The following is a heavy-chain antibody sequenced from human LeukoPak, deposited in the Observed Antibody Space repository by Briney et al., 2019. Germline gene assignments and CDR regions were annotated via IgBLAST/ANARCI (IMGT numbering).Heavy chain of an antibody. V-gene: IGHV4-34*01. CDR1: GGSFSGYY. CDR3: ARQGFDYGEIFDY. J-gene: IGHJ4*02. CDR2: INHSGST. Sequence: TSETLSLTCAVYGGSFSGYYWSWIRQPPGKGLEWIGEINHSGSTNYNPSLKSRVTISVDTSKNQFSLKLSSVTAADTAVYYCARQGFDYGEIFDYWGQGTLVTVSS. D-gene: IGHD4-17*01.